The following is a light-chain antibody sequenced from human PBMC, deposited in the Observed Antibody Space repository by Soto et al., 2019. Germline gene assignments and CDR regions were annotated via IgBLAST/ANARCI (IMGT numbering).Light chain of an antibody. CDR3: QQYGSSPWT. CDR2: DAS. J-gene: IGKJ1*01. V-gene: IGKV3D-20*01. Sequence: EIVFMQSPATLSLSPGERPTLSCGASQSVISSYLAWYQQQPGLAHRLLIYDASNRDTGIPDRFSGSGSGTDVTLSISRLEPEEFAVYYCQQYGSSPWTFGQGTKVDI. CDR1: QSVISSY.